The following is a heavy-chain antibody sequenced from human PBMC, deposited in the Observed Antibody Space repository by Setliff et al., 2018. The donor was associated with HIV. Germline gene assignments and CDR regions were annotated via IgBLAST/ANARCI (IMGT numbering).Heavy chain of an antibody. CDR1: GYIFTDYY. V-gene: IGHV1-2*02. D-gene: IGHD6-19*01. CDR3: ARDRSSGWSKDWFDT. J-gene: IGHJ5*02. Sequence: ASVKVSCKASGYIFTDYYMHWVRQAPGQELGWMGWINPNSGGTTYAQKFQGRVTMTRDTSISTAYMEVSRLRSDDTAVYYCARDRSSGWSKDWFDTWGQGILVTSPQ. CDR2: INPNSGGT.